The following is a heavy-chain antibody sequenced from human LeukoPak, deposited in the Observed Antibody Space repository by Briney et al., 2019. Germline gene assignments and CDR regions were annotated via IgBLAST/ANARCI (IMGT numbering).Heavy chain of an antibody. J-gene: IGHJ4*02. CDR3: ARGFYGSGVPDY. Sequence: GASVKVSCKASGGTFSSYAISWVRQAPGQGLEWMGGIIPIFGTANYAQKFQGRVTITADESTSTAYMELSSLRSEDTAVYYCARGFYGSGVPDYWGQGTLVTVSS. D-gene: IGHD3-10*01. V-gene: IGHV1-69*13. CDR2: IIPIFGTA. CDR1: GGTFSSYA.